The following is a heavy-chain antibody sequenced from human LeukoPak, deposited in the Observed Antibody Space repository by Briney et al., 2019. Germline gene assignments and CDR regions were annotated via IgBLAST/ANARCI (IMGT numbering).Heavy chain of an antibody. Sequence: GASVKVSCKASGYTFTSYGISWVRQAPGQGLEWMGWISAYNGNTNYAQKLQGRVTMTTDTSTSTAYMELRSLRSDDTAVYYCARAAAAAGLGWFDPWGQGTLVTVSS. D-gene: IGHD6-13*01. J-gene: IGHJ5*02. CDR2: ISAYNGNT. V-gene: IGHV1-18*01. CDR3: ARAAAAAGLGWFDP. CDR1: GYTFTSYG.